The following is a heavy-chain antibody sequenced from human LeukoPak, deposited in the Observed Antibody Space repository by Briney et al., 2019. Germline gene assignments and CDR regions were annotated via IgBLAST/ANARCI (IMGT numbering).Heavy chain of an antibody. CDR1: GFTYSTSS. D-gene: IGHD6-6*01. CDR3: ARGSSNIAGRNNWSDP. J-gene: IGHJ5*02. Sequence: PGGSLRLSCAAAGFTYSTSSMIWVRRAPGKGLEWVSSISTSSSYINSADSGKGPLSISRDNAKNSVFLQMNSLRAEDTAVYYCARGSSNIAGRNNWSDPWGQGTLVTVSS. CDR2: ISTSSSYI. V-gene: IGHV3-21*01.